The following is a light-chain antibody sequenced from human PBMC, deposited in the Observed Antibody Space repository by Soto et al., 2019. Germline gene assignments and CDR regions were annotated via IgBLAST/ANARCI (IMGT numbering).Light chain of an antibody. CDR2: GAS. V-gene: IGKV3-15*01. CDR3: QYYNHWPPLT. CDR1: QSISSN. Sequence: EIVVTQSPGTLSLSPGERATLSCRASQSISSNLAWYQQKPGQSPRLLIYGASTRATGVPARFSGSGSGTEFTLTISSLQSADFAIYDCQYYNHWPPLTFGGGTKVDIK. J-gene: IGKJ4*01.